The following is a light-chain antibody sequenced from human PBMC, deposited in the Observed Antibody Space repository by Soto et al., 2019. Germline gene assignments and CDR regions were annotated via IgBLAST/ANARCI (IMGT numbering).Light chain of an antibody. CDR1: QRISSTF. CDR3: QEYGSSLSYT. CDR2: SAS. V-gene: IGKV3-20*01. Sequence: IVLTQSPGTLSLSPGQRVTLSRRASQRISSTFLSWYQQKPGQAPRLLIYSASTRAAGIPDRFRGSGSGTDFTLTISRLQPEDFAVYYCQEYGSSLSYTFGQGTKLEIK. J-gene: IGKJ2*01.